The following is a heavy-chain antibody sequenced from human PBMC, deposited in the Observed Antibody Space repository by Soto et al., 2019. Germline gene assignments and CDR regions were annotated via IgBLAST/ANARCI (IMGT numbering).Heavy chain of an antibody. CDR1: GYTFTSYA. V-gene: IGHV1-3*01. J-gene: IGHJ4*02. D-gene: IGHD1-20*01. Sequence: QVQLVQSGAEVKKPGASVKVSCTASGYTFTSYAIHWVRQAPGQRLEWMGWVNAGNGNTKYSQKLQGRVTITRDTSASTAYMELSSLRSEDTAVYYCARDVGYNCNLIDYWGQGTLVTVSS. CDR3: ARDVGYNCNLIDY. CDR2: VNAGNGNT.